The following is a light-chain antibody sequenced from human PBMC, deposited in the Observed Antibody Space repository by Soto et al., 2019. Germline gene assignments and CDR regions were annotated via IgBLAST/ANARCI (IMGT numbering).Light chain of an antibody. Sequence: EIVLTQSPGTLSLSPGERATLSCRASQSVSSNYLAWYQQKPGQAPRLLIYGASSRATGVPDSFSGSGSGTDFTLTISRLEPEDFAVYYCQQSGTSPRTFGQGTKVDIK. J-gene: IGKJ1*01. CDR1: QSVSSNY. CDR3: QQSGTSPRT. CDR2: GAS. V-gene: IGKV3-20*01.